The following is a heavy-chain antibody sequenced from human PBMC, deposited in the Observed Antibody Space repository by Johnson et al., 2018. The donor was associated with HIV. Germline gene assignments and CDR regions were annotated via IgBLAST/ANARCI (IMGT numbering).Heavy chain of an antibody. J-gene: IGHJ3*02. V-gene: IGHV3-30-3*01. Sequence: QMQLVESGGGVVQPGRSLRLSCAASGFTFSSYAMHWVRQAPGKGLEWVAVISYDGSNKYYADSVKGRFTISRDNSKNTLYLQMNSLRAEDTAVYYCAKDMVRGFWGDAFDIWGQGTMVTVSS. CDR1: GFTFSSYA. D-gene: IGHD3-10*01. CDR2: ISYDGSNK. CDR3: AKDMVRGFWGDAFDI.